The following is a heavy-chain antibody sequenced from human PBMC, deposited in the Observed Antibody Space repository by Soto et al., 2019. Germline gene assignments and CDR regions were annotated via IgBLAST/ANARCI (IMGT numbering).Heavy chain of an antibody. CDR2: VHYSGST. V-gene: IGHV4-39*01. D-gene: IGHD3-22*01. J-gene: IGHJ4*02. CDR1: GGSIRSNIYY. Sequence: QLQLQESGPGLVKPSETLSLTCSVSGGSIRSNIYYWSWIRQPPGKGLEWIAAVHYSGSTYYTPSLKNRVSISADTSNNQFSLRLNSVTAADTAVYYCARQHYYDSSGYYTWNWGQGTLVTVSS. CDR3: ARQHYYDSSGYYTWN.